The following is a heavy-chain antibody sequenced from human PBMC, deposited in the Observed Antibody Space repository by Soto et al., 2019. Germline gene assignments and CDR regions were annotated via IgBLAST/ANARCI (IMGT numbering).Heavy chain of an antibody. D-gene: IGHD2-15*01. J-gene: IGHJ3*02. CDR2: MNPNSGNT. CDR1: GYTFTSYD. V-gene: IGHV1-8*01. CDR3: AREKSGVATFDI. Sequence: ASVKVSCKASGYTFTSYDINWVRQATGQGLEWMGWMNPNSGNTGYAQKFQGRVTMTRNTSISTAYMELSSLRSEDTAVYYCAREKSGVATFDIWGQGTMVTVSS.